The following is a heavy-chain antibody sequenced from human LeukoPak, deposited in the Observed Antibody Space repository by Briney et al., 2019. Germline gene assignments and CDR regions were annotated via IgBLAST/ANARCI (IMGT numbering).Heavy chain of an antibody. J-gene: IGHJ5*02. CDR2: IHHGGST. CDR1: GDSISSGDRS. V-gene: IGHV4-30-2*01. Sequence: PSETLSLTCAVSGDSISSGDRSWSWIRQPPGKGLEWIGDIHHGGSTYYNPSLKNRVTISVDRSKNQFSLKLSSVTAADTAVHYCASTAGFGRGSWFDPWGQGTLVTVSS. CDR3: ASTAGFGRGSWFDP. D-gene: IGHD3/OR15-3a*01.